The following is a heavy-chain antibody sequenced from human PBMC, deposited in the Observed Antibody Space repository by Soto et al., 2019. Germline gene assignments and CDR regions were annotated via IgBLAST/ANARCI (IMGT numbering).Heavy chain of an antibody. Sequence: EVPLLESGGGLVQPGGSLRLSSAASGFTFSSYAMSWVRQAPGKGLEWVSAISGSGGSTYYADSVKGRFTISRDNSKNTLYLQMNSLRAEDTAVYYCAANRGYNYYYGMDVWGQGTTVTVSS. CDR3: AANRGYNYYYGMDV. J-gene: IGHJ6*02. D-gene: IGHD3-22*01. CDR1: GFTFSSYA. CDR2: ISGSGGST. V-gene: IGHV3-23*01.